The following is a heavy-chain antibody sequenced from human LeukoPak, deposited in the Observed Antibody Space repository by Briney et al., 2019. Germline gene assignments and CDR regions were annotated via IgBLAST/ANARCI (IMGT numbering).Heavy chain of an antibody. CDR2: IYYSGST. CDR3: AREIGVVVRFGAFDI. CDR1: GVSISSGGYY. D-gene: IGHD3-22*01. V-gene: IGHV4-31*03. Sequence: SETLSLTCTVSGVSISSGGYYWRWLRQHPGKGLEWIGYIYYSGSTYYNPSLKSRVTISVDTSKNQFSLKLSSVTAADTAVYYCAREIGVVVRFGAFDIWGQGTMVTVSS. J-gene: IGHJ3*02.